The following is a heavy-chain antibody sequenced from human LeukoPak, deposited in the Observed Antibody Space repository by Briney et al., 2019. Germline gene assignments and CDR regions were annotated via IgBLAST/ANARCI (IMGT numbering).Heavy chain of an antibody. D-gene: IGHD1-26*01. Sequence: GGSLRLSCAASGFTFSSYWMTWVRQAPGKELEWVANIKQDGSEKYFVDSVKGRFTISRENAKNSVYLQMNSLRAEDSAVYYCVRDTGGSGSYPDYWGQGTLVTVSS. CDR2: IKQDGSEK. CDR3: VRDTGGSGSYPDY. CDR1: GFTFSSYW. V-gene: IGHV3-7*01. J-gene: IGHJ4*02.